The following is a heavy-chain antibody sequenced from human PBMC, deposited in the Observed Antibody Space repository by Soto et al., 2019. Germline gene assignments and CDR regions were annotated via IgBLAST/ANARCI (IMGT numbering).Heavy chain of an antibody. CDR2: IYYSGST. D-gene: IGHD3-10*01. J-gene: IGHJ6*02. Sequence: SETLSLTCTVSGGSISTYYWSWIRQPPGKGLEWIGYIYYSGSTNYNPSLKSRVTISVDTSKNQFSLKLSSVTAADTAVYYCARVSGIYYYGIDVWGQGTTVNVS. CDR3: ARVSGIYYYGIDV. CDR1: GGSISTYY. V-gene: IGHV4-59*01.